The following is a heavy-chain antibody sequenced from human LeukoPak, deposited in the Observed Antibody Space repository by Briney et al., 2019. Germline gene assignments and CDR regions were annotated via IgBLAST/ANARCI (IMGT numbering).Heavy chain of an antibody. V-gene: IGHV4-39*01. D-gene: IGHD3-10*01. J-gene: IGHJ3*02. Sequence: KSSETLSLTCTVSGGSISSSSYYWGWIRQPPGKGLEWIGCIYYSGSAYYNPSLKSRVTISVDTSKNQFSLKLSSVTAAETAVYYCASPVQLLWFGELYNYHAFDIWGQGTMVTVSS. CDR2: IYYSGSA. CDR3: ASPVQLLWFGELYNYHAFDI. CDR1: GGSISSSSYY.